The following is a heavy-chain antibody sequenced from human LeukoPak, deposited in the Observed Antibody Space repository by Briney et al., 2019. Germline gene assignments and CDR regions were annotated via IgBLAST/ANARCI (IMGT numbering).Heavy chain of an antibody. CDR2: IKQDESEK. V-gene: IGHV3-7*01. D-gene: IGHD2-2*01. Sequence: GGSLRLSCSASGFTFSNYWMSWVRQAPGKGLEWVANIKQDESEKYYVDSVKGRFTISRDNAKSSLYLQMDSLRAEDTAVYYCARALDSSSSRYQAFEEWGQGTLVTVSS. J-gene: IGHJ4*02. CDR3: ARALDSSSSRYQAFEE. CDR1: GFTFSNYW.